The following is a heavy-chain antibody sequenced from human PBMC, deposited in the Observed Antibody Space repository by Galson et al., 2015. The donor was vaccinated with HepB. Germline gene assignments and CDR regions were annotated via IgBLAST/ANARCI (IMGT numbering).Heavy chain of an antibody. V-gene: IGHV1-3*01. D-gene: IGHD3-9*01. CDR2: INAGNGNT. J-gene: IGHJ4*02. Sequence: SVKVSCKASGYTFTSYAMHWVRQAPGQRLEWMGWINAGNGNTKYSQKFQGRVTITRDTSASTAYMELSSLRSEDTAVYNCARDRYDILTGYSFDYWGQGTLVTVSS. CDR3: ARDRYDILTGYSFDY. CDR1: GYTFTSYA.